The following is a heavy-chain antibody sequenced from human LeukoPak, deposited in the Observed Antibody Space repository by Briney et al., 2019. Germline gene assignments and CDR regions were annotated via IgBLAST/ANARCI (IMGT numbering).Heavy chain of an antibody. J-gene: IGHJ4*02. CDR3: AKGLYDWLSDTDY. CDR2: ISGRSNAI. Sequence: GGSLRLSCAASGSSFSDHYMSWIRQAPGRGLEWVSYISGRSNAIYYADSVKGRFTISRDNSKDTLYLQMNSLRAEDTAVYYCAKGLYDWLSDTDYWGQGTLVTVSS. V-gene: IGHV3-11*01. D-gene: IGHD3-9*01. CDR1: GSSFSDHY.